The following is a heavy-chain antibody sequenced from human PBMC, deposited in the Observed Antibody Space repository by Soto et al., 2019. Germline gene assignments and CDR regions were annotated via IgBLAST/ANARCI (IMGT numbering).Heavy chain of an antibody. Sequence: KPSETLSLACTVSGGSLSSGGYYWSCIRQHAGEGLEWIGYIYYSGSTYYKPSRKSRVTISVDTSKNQFSLKLSSVTAADTAVYYCARGPLGPGYYYYYGMDVWGQGTTVTVSS. J-gene: IGHJ6*02. V-gene: IGHV4-31*03. CDR3: ARGPLGPGYYYYYGMDV. CDR1: GGSLSSGGYY. D-gene: IGHD1-26*01. CDR2: IYYSGST.